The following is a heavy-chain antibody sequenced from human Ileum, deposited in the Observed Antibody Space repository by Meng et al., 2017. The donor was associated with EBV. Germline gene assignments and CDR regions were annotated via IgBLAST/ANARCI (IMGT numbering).Heavy chain of an antibody. J-gene: IGHJ4*02. CDR3: ARNVPGTSAYYD. V-gene: IGHV4-28*01. D-gene: IGHD3-22*01. Sequence: EPGQRLLNPSHTRSLTCSVSGDSIGSTNWWGWIRQHPGKGLGWIGYIYYSGSTSYNPSLKSRVTMSVDTSKNQFSLNLNSVTAVDTAVYYCARNVPGTSAYYDWGQGTLVTVSS. CDR2: IYYSGST. CDR1: GDSIGSTNW.